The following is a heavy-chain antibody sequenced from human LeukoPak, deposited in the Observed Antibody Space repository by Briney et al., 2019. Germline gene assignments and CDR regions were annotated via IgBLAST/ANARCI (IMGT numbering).Heavy chain of an antibody. D-gene: IGHD4/OR15-4a*01. V-gene: IGHV4-4*02. CDR1: SDSIRSNNW. CDR3: VRVPFAFYGMEV. Sequence: SETLSLTCAVSSDSIRSNNWWSWVRPPPGKGLEWIGEIYHSGSTNYNPSLKGRVTISADTSKNQLSLKLSSVTAADTAVYYCVRVPFAFYGMEVWGKGTTVSVSS. J-gene: IGHJ6*04. CDR2: IYHSGST.